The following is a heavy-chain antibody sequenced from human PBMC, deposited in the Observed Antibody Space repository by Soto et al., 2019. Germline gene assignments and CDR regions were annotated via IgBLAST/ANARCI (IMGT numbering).Heavy chain of an antibody. V-gene: IGHV1-18*04. J-gene: IGHJ3*02. CDR3: ERSQQGFDAFDI. CDR2: ISAHNGNT. CDR1: GYTFTSYG. Sequence: ASVKVSCKASGYTFTSYGISWVRQAPGQGLEWMGWISAHNGNTNYAQKLQGRVFMTTDTSTSTAYMELRSLRSDDTAVYYCERSQQGFDAFDIWGQGTMVTVSS. D-gene: IGHD3-10*01.